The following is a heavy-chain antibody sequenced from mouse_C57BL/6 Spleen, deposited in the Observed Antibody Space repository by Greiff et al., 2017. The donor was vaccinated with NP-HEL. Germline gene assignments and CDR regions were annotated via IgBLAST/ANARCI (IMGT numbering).Heavy chain of an antibody. V-gene: IGHV6-6*01. J-gene: IGHJ2*01. CDR2: IRNKANNHAT. CDR3: TRDYGSSYWNFDY. CDR1: GFTFSDAW. Sequence: EVKLMESGGGLVQPGGSMKLSCAASGFTFSDAWMDWVRQSPEKGLEWVAEIRNKANNHATYYAESVKGRFTISRDDSKSSVYLQMNSLRAEDTGIYYCTRDYGSSYWNFDYWGQGTTLTVSS. D-gene: IGHD1-1*01.